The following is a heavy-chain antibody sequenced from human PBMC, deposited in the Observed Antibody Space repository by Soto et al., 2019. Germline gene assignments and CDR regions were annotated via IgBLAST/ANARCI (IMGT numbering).Heavy chain of an antibody. CDR3: ARATNLHDTYYYSRDV. D-gene: IGHD1-1*01. Sequence: VLQSTNQRLEWMGWINAGNGNTKYSQKFQGRVTITRDTSASTAYMELSSLRSEDTAVYYCARATNLHDTYYYSRDVWGKGPTVTVFS. J-gene: IGHJ6*03. CDR2: INAGNGNT. V-gene: IGHV1-3*01.